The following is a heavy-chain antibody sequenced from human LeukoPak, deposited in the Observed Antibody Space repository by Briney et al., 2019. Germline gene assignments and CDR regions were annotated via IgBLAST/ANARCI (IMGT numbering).Heavy chain of an antibody. Sequence: PVKVSCKASGDTFDTYTISWVRQVPGQGLEWMGGFIPAFNTAHYARKFQGRVTITMDASTTTDFMEMSSLRFEDTAVYYCVRDKGLTGDTCSFDIWGQGTMVTVSS. V-gene: IGHV1-69*05. CDR1: GDTFDTYT. D-gene: IGHD7-27*01. CDR3: VRDKGLTGDTCSFDI. CDR2: FIPAFNTA. J-gene: IGHJ3*02.